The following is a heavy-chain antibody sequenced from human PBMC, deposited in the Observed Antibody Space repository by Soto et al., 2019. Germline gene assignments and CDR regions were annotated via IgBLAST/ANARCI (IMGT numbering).Heavy chain of an antibody. CDR3: ARHGSGSYYYYYGMDV. Sequence: PGESLKISCKGSGYSFTSYWIGWVRQMPGKGLEWMGIIYPGDSDTRHSPSFQGQVTISADKSISTAYLQWSSLKASDTAMYYCARHGSGSYYYYYGMDVWGQGTTVTVSS. CDR1: GYSFTSYW. J-gene: IGHJ6*02. CDR2: IYPGDSDT. D-gene: IGHD1-26*01. V-gene: IGHV5-51*01.